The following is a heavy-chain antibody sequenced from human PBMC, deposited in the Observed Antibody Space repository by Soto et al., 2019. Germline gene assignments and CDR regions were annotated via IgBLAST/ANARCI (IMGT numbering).Heavy chain of an antibody. CDR2: IYYSGST. CDR3: ARQGGVERPDLFAP. V-gene: IGHV4-39*01. Sequence: PSETLSLTCTVSGGSISSSSYYWGWIRQPPGKGLEWIGSIYYSGSTYYNPSLKSRVTISVDTSKNQFSLKLSSATAADTAVYYCARQGGVERPDLFAPSGRGTLVTVS. J-gene: IGHJ5*02. D-gene: IGHD1-1*01. CDR1: GGSISSSSYY.